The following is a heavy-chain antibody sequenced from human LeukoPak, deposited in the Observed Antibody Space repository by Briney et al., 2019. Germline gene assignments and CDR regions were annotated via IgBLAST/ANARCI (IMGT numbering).Heavy chain of an antibody. V-gene: IGHV4-59*01. CDR2: IYYTGST. D-gene: IGHD3-22*01. CDR3: ARIYYDGSVYPPYNWFEP. Sequence: SETLSLTCTVSGDSITSYYWCWVRQPPATGQERIGYIYYTGSTNYYSSLKRRVTMSVDTSKNQYSLKLTSVTAADTALYYCARIYYDGSVYPPYNWFEPWGQGILVTVSS. CDR1: GDSITSYY. J-gene: IGHJ5*02.